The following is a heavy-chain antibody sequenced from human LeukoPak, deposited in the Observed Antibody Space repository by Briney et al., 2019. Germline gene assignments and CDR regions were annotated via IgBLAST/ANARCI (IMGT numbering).Heavy chain of an antibody. Sequence: SETLSLTCTVSGGSISNYYWSWIRQPQGKGLDWSGYIHTSGTTNSNPSLKSRVTMSVDTSKNQFSLSLSSVTAADTAVYYCAKRHSSNWPYYFDYWGQETRVTVSS. V-gene: IGHV4-4*09. CDR3: AKRHSSNWPYYFDY. J-gene: IGHJ4*02. CDR1: GGSISNYY. CDR2: IHTSGTT. D-gene: IGHD6-13*01.